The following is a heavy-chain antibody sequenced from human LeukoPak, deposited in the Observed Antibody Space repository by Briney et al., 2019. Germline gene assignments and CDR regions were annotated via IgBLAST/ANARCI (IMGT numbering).Heavy chain of an antibody. Sequence: GGSLRLSCAASGVTSNYMTWVRQAAGQGLEGVSVIYNGGTTYYADSVKGRFTISRDNSKSTLFVYLQMNSLRTDDTALYYCAGGGEAARSLVYWGQGALVTVSS. J-gene: IGHJ4*02. CDR1: GVTSNY. D-gene: IGHD6-6*01. V-gene: IGHV3-66*02. CDR2: IYNGGTT. CDR3: AGGGEAARSLVY.